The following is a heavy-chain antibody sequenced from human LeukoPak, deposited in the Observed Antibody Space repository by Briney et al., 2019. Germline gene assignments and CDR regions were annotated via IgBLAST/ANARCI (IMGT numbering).Heavy chain of an antibody. J-gene: IGHJ3*02. CDR3: ARGRTTVVTHDAFDI. CDR1: GYTFTSYY. Sequence: ASVKVSCKASGYTFTSYYMHWVRQAHGEGLERMGIINPSGGSTSYAQKFQGRVTMTRDTSTSTVYMELSSLRSEDTAVYYCARGRTTVVTHDAFDIWGQGTMVTVSS. CDR2: INPSGGST. V-gene: IGHV1-46*01. D-gene: IGHD4-23*01.